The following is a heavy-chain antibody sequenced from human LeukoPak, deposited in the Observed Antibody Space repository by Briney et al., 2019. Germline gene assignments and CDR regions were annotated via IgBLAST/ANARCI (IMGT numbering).Heavy chain of an antibody. CDR2: INYSGST. Sequence: SETLSLTCSVSGGPITSYYWSWIRQPPGKGLGWIGYINYSGSTNYNPSLKSRVAISLDTSKNQFSLKLSSVTAADTAVYYCARPHSSGWYDAFDIWGQGTMVTVSS. D-gene: IGHD6-13*01. V-gene: IGHV4-59*01. CDR1: GGPITSYY. J-gene: IGHJ3*02. CDR3: ARPHSSGWYDAFDI.